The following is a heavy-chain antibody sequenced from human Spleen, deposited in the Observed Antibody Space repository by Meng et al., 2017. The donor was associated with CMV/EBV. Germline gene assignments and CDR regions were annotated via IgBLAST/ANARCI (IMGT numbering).Heavy chain of an antibody. CDR3: AKDCGGDNCYSGMDV. CDR1: GFSLSSYS. D-gene: IGHD2-21*01. J-gene: IGHJ6*02. V-gene: IGHV3-21*01. Sequence: GESLKISCEASGFSLSSYSLNWVRQAPGKGLEWVSSISESSTYMYYIESVRGRFAISRDDAKNSLYLQMNSLRVEDTAVYYCAKDCGGDNCYSGMDVWGQGTTVTVSS. CDR2: ISESSTYM.